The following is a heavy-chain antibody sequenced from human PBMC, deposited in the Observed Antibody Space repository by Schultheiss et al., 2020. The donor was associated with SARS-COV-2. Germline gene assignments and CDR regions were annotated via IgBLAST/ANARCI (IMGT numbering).Heavy chain of an antibody. J-gene: IGHJ4*02. CDR1: GFTFSNAW. CDR2: IKSKTDGGTT. V-gene: IGHV3-15*01. Sequence: VGSLRLSCAASGFTFSNAWMSWVRQAPGKGLEWVGRIKSKTDGGTTDYAAPVKGRFTISRDDSKNTLYLQMNSLKTEDTAVYYCTTDASVRGVLSDYWGQGTLVTVSS. CDR3: TTDASVRGVLSDY. D-gene: IGHD3-10*01.